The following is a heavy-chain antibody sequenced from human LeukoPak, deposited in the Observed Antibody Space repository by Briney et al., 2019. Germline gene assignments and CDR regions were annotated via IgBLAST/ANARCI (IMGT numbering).Heavy chain of an antibody. CDR3: GRHGCSGGSCYSRNGIYYYYYMDV. J-gene: IGHJ6*03. CDR1: GYSISSGYY. Sequence: SETLSLTCAVSGYSISSGYYWGWIRQPPGKGLEWIGSIYHSGSTYYNPSLKSRVTISVDTSKNQFSLKLSSVTAADTAVYYCGRHGCSGGSCYSRNGIYYYYYMDVWGKGTTVTVSS. D-gene: IGHD2-15*01. V-gene: IGHV4-38-2*01. CDR2: IYHSGST.